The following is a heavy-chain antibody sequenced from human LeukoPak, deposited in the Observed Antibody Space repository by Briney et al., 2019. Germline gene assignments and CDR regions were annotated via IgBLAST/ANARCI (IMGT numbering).Heavy chain of an antibody. D-gene: IGHD3-9*01. CDR3: ARSSHYDILTGYSEEDAFDI. Sequence: QTGGSLRLSCAASGFTVSSNYMSWVRQAPGKGLEWVSVIYSGGGTDYADSVKGRFTISRDTSKNTLYLQMNSLRVEDTAVYYCARSSHYDILTGYSEEDAFDIWGQGTMVTVSS. J-gene: IGHJ3*02. CDR2: IYSGGGT. CDR1: GFTVSSNY. V-gene: IGHV3-53*01.